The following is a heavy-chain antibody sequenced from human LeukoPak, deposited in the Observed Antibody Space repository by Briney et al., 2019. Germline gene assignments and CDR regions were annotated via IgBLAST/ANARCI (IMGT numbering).Heavy chain of an antibody. Sequence: GESLKISCKGSGYSFTSYWIAWVRQVPGKGLEWMGIIYPSDSDTTYSPSFQGHVTISADKSISTAYLQWSSLKASDTAIYYCATLAREYGSSWNWFDPWGQGTLVTVSS. CDR3: ATLAREYGSSWNWFDP. D-gene: IGHD6-13*01. CDR1: GYSFTSYW. J-gene: IGHJ5*02. CDR2: IYPSDSDT. V-gene: IGHV5-51*01.